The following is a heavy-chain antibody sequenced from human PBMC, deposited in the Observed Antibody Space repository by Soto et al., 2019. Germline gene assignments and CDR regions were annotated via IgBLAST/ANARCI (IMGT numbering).Heavy chain of an antibody. J-gene: IGHJ4*02. D-gene: IGHD3-22*01. CDR3: AIRASYYDSSGYFDY. V-gene: IGHV3-74*01. CDR1: GFIFSNYG. CDR2: INSDGSST. Sequence: PGGSLRLSCAASGFIFSNYGMHWVRQAPGKGLVWVSRINSDGSSTSYADSVKGRFTISRDNAKNTLYLQMNSLRAEDTAVYYCAIRASYYDSSGYFDYWGQGTLVTVSS.